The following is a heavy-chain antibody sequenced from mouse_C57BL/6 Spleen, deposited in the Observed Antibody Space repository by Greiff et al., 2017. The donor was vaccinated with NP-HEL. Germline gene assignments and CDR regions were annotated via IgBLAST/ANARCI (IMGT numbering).Heavy chain of an antibody. CDR1: GFTFSDYG. CDR2: ISSGSSTI. J-gene: IGHJ3*01. D-gene: IGHD2-4*01. Sequence: EVKVVESGGGLVKPGGSLKLSCAASGFTFSDYGMHWVRQAPEKGLEWVAYISSGSSTIYYADTVKGRFTISRANAKNTLFLQMTSLRSEDTAMYYCARPYDYGFAYWGQGTLVTVAA. CDR3: ARPYDYGFAY. V-gene: IGHV5-17*01.